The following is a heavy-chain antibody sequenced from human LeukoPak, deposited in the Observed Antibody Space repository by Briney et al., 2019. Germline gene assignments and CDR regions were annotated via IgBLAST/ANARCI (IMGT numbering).Heavy chain of an antibody. CDR2: ISAYNGNT. CDR3: ARLSVLVVAPLEY. Sequence: GASVKVSCKASGYTFTGYYMHWVRQAPGQGLERMGWISAYNGNTDYAQNLQGRLTMTTDTSTNTTYMELRSLRSDDTAVYYCARLSVLVVAPLEYWGQGTPVTVSS. CDR1: GYTFTGYY. J-gene: IGHJ4*02. D-gene: IGHD2-15*01. V-gene: IGHV1-18*04.